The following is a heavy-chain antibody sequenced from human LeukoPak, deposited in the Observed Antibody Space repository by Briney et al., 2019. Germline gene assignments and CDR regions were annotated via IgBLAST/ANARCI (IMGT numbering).Heavy chain of an antibody. J-gene: IGHJ6*02. CDR3: ARGYGDYYYGVDV. CDR2: IKADGSKE. Sequence: GGSLRLSCRASGLPFSRYLMTWVRHGPGKGLEWVANIKADGSKEYYVDSVMGRFTISRDNAQNSLFLQMNSLRTDDTAVYYCARGYGDYYYGVDVWGQGTTVTVSS. CDR1: GLPFSRYL. V-gene: IGHV3-7*04. D-gene: IGHD4-17*01.